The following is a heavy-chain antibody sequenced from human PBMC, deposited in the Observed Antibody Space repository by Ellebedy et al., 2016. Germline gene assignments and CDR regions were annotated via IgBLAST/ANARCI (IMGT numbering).Heavy chain of an antibody. Sequence: GSLRLXXTVSSGSISSYYWSWIRQPPGKGLEWIGYISQRGSTKYNPSLKSRVTISVDTSKNQFSLKLSSVTAADTAVYYCARARGTDYVHWGQGTLVTVSS. J-gene: IGHJ4*02. CDR1: SGSISSYY. V-gene: IGHV4-59*01. CDR2: ISQRGST. CDR3: ARARGTDYVH. D-gene: IGHD4-17*01.